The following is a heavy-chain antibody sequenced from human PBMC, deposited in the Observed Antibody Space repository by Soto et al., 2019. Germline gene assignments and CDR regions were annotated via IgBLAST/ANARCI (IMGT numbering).Heavy chain of an antibody. CDR1: GYSVSSSDYY. CDR3: APLSVSLSGPYGVHV. V-gene: IGHV4-39*01. D-gene: IGHD2-15*01. J-gene: IGHJ6*02. Sequence: SETLSLTCSVSGYSVSSSDYYWAWIRQPPGKGLEWIGSMFYSGLTYYNPSLKSRVTLSVDTSKNQFSVGLNSVTAADTAVYYCAPLSVSLSGPYGVHVWGQGTTVTVSS. CDR2: MFYSGLT.